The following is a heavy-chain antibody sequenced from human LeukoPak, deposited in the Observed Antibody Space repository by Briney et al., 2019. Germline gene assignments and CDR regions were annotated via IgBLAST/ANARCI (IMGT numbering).Heavy chain of an antibody. V-gene: IGHV3-23*01. Sequence: GGSLRLSCAASGFTFSSYGLSWVRQAPGKGLEWVSSFSGSGSRTYYADSVKGRFTVSRDNSKNTLYPQMNSLRAEDTAVYYCARDRPPYYYYGMDVWGQGTTVTVSS. J-gene: IGHJ6*02. CDR3: ARDRPPYYYYGMDV. CDR1: GFTFSSYG. CDR2: FSGSGSRT.